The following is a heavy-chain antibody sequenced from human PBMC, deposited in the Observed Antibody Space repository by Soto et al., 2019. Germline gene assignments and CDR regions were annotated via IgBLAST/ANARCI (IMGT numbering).Heavy chain of an antibody. Sequence: QVHLQESGPGLVKPSQTLSLTCTVSGGSISSGAYYWSWIRQHPGKGLEWIGYIYYSGSTYYNPSLKSRVTISVDTSKNQFSLKLSSVTAADTAVYYCAIYDSSGSRGFQHWGQGTLVTVSS. CDR1: GGSISSGAYY. D-gene: IGHD3-22*01. CDR3: AIYDSSGSRGFQH. CDR2: IYYSGST. J-gene: IGHJ1*01. V-gene: IGHV4-31*03.